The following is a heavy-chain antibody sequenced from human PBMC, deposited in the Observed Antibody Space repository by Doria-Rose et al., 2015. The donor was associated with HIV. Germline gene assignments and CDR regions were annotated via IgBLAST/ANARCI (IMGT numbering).Heavy chain of an antibody. Sequence: SGPVLVKPTETLTLTCTVSGVSLSSPGMGVSWIRQPPGKALGWLAYIFSDDERSYKTSLKGRLTISRGTSKSQVVLTMTDMHPVDTATYYCARIKSSRWYHKYYFDFWGQGTLVIVSA. CDR3: ARIKSSRWYHKYYFDF. CDR1: GVSLSSPGMG. D-gene: IGHD6-13*01. V-gene: IGHV2-26*01. J-gene: IGHJ4*02. CDR2: IFSDDER.